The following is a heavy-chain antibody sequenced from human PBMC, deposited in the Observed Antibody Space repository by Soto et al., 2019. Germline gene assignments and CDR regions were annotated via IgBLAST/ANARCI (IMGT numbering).Heavy chain of an antibody. Sequence: SETLSLTCPVSGVSISSDTYYWGWIRQPPGRGLEWIGSIYYSGATYYNPSLRSRVTISVDTSKNQFSLQLTSVTAADTAVYYCAKQGSSNLSHFDYWGRGTLVTVSS. CDR3: AKQGSSNLSHFDY. V-gene: IGHV4-39*01. J-gene: IGHJ4*02. CDR2: IYYSGAT. D-gene: IGHD6-13*01. CDR1: GVSISSDTYY.